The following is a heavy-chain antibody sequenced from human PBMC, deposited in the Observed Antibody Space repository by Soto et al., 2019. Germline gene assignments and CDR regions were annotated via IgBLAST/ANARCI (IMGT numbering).Heavy chain of an antibody. CDR1: GYNFGSYA. V-gene: IGHV3-23*01. CDR3: AKDPRLELRGVDS. J-gene: IGHJ4*02. Sequence: DVHLLESGGGLVQPGGSLRLSCVASGYNFGSYAMMWDRQAPGKGLEWISTIGGGGIGSYYPDSVKDRFTISRDNSKNTLFLQTNSLRAEDTGVYYCAKDPRLELRGVDSWGQGTQVTVSS. D-gene: IGHD1-7*01. CDR2: IGGGGIGS.